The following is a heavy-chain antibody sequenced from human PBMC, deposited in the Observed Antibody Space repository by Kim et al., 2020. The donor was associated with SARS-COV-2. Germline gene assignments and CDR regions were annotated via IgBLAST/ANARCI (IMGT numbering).Heavy chain of an antibody. CDR1: GGSFSGYY. V-gene: IGHV4-34*01. CDR3: AIIRSYQNRPRNYYYYGMDV. CDR2: INHSGST. J-gene: IGHJ6*02. D-gene: IGHD2-2*01. Sequence: SETLSLTCAVYGGSFSGYYWSWIRQPPGKGLEWIGEINHSGSTNYNPSLKSRVTISVDTSKNQFSLKLSSVTAADTAVYYCAIIRSYQNRPRNYYYYGMDVWGQGTTVTVSS.